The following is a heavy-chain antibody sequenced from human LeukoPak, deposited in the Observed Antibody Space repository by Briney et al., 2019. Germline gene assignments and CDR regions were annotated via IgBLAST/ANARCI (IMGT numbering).Heavy chain of an antibody. D-gene: IGHD5-24*01. V-gene: IGHV4-59*01. CDR3: ARWDGYNSQFDY. CDR2: IYYSGST. Sequence: SETLSLTCAVYGGSFSGYYWSWIRQPPGKGLEWIGYIYYSGSTNYNPSLKSRVTISVDTSKNQFSLRLTSVTAADTAVYYCARWDGYNSQFDYWGQGTLVTVSS. CDR1: GGSFSGYY. J-gene: IGHJ4*02.